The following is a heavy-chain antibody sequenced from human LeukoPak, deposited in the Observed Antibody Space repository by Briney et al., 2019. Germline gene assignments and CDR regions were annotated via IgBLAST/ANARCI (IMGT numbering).Heavy chain of an antibody. CDR1: GFTFDVFA. J-gene: IGHJ4*02. D-gene: IGHD1-20*01. CDR2: ISGDGSKT. CDR3: AKDGAFKWNDGGFFGS. V-gene: IGHV3-43*02. Sequence: PVGSLRLSCAASGFTFDVFAMHWVRQAPGKGLEWVSLISGDGSKTYYADSVKGRFTISRDNSKNSLYLQMNSLRAEDTALYYCAKDGAFKWNDGGFFGSCGQGTLVTVSS.